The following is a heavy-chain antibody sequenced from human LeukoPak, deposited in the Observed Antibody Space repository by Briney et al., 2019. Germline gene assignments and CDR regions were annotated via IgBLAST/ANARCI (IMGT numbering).Heavy chain of an antibody. Sequence: ASVKVSCKASVYTFTSYYMHWVRQPPGQGLEWMGIINPSGGSTSYAQKFQVRVTMTRDTSTSTVYMELSSLRSEDTAVYYCARDWRGITMIVVDNDAFDIWGQGTMVTVSS. D-gene: IGHD3-22*01. J-gene: IGHJ3*02. CDR1: VYTFTSYY. CDR2: INPSGGST. V-gene: IGHV1-46*01. CDR3: ARDWRGITMIVVDNDAFDI.